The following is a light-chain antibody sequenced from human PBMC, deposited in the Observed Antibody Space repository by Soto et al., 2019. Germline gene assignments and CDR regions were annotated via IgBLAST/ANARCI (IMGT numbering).Light chain of an antibody. J-gene: IGLJ1*01. V-gene: IGLV2-14*01. CDR2: EVS. CDR1: SSDVDGYEY. CDR3: SSYTSSSTLL. Sequence: QSVLTQPASVSGSAGQSITISCTGTSSDVDGYEYVSWYQQHPGRAPKLMIYEVSNRPSGVSNRFSGSKSGNTASLTISGLQAVDEADYYCSSYTSSSTLLFGTGTKVTVL.